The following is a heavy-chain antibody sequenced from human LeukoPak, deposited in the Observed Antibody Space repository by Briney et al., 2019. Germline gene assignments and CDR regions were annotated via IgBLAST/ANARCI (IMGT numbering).Heavy chain of an antibody. D-gene: IGHD3-22*01. V-gene: IGHV3-15*01. CDR2: IKSKTDGGTT. CDR1: GFTFSNAW. J-gene: IGHJ4*02. Sequence: PGGSLRLSCAASGFTFSNAWMSWVRQAPGKGLEWVGRIKSKTDGGTTDYAAPVKGRFTISRDDSKNTLYLQMNSLKTEDTAVYYCTTYYDSSGYYYFDTVYWGQGTLVTVSS. CDR3: TTYYDSSGYYYFDTVY.